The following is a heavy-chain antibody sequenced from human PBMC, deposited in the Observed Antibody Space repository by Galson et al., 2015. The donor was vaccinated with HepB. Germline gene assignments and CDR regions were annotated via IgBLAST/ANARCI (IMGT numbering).Heavy chain of an antibody. CDR1: GGTFSSYA. Sequence: SVKVSCKASGGTFSSYAISWVRQAPGQGLEWMGGIIPIFGTANYAQKFQGRVTITADESTSTAYMELSSLRSEDTAVYYCARDGEYGYSYGSPVYWGQGTLVTVSS. D-gene: IGHD5-18*01. CDR3: ARDGEYGYSYGSPVY. V-gene: IGHV1-69*13. CDR2: IIPIFGTA. J-gene: IGHJ4*02.